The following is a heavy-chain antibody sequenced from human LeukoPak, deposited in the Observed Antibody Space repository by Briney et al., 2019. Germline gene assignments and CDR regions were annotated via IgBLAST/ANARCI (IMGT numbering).Heavy chain of an antibody. Sequence: GGSLRLSCAASGFTFSSYAMSWVRQAPGQGLEWVSVISGSGGSTFYADSVKGRFTISRDNSRNTLYLQMNSLRAEDTAVYYCAKDEANDSSGYYGPLDYWGQGTLVTVS. CDR2: ISGSGGST. V-gene: IGHV3-23*01. J-gene: IGHJ4*02. D-gene: IGHD3-22*01. CDR1: GFTFSSYA. CDR3: AKDEANDSSGYYGPLDY.